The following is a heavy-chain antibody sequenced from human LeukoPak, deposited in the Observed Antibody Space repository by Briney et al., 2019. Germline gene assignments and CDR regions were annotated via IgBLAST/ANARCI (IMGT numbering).Heavy chain of an antibody. J-gene: IGHJ4*02. CDR3: ARDLSRDGYNYGY. CDR2: INPNSGGT. CDR1: GYTFTGYY. V-gene: IGHV1-2*06. D-gene: IGHD5-24*01. Sequence: ASVKVSCKASGYTFTGYYMHWVRQAPGQGLEWMGRINPNSGGTNYAQKFQGRVTMTRDTFISTAYMELSRLRSDDTAAYYCARDLSRDGYNYGYWGQGTLVTVSS.